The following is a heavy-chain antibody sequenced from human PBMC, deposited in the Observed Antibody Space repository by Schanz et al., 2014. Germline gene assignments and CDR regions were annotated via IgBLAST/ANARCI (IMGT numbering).Heavy chain of an antibody. CDR1: GYAFSDYG. V-gene: IGHV1-18*01. Sequence: QVQVVQSGAEVKKPGASVKVSCKTSGYAFSDYGITWVRQAPGQGLEWMGWINGYNGHTLYAQKFQGRVTMTTDTSTSTAYMELRSLRSDDTAVYYCARDQSPYTNSSDVRYFDYWGQGTLVAVSS. CDR3: ARDQSPYTNSSDVRYFDY. D-gene: IGHD6-6*01. CDR2: INGYNGHT. J-gene: IGHJ4*02.